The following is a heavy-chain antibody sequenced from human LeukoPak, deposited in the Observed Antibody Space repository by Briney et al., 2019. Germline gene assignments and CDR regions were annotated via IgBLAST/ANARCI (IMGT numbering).Heavy chain of an antibody. CDR1: GFTFSSYG. CDR3: ARHHLPRAGRDSSGYYLDYYYGMDV. D-gene: IGHD3-22*01. J-gene: IGHJ6*02. CDR2: IWYDGSNK. Sequence: GGSLRLSCAASGFTFSSYGMHWVRQAPGKGLEWVAVIWYDGSNKYYADSVKGRFTISRDNSKNTLYLQMNSLRAEDTAVYYCARHHLPRAGRDSSGYYLDYYYGMDVWGQGTTVTVSS. V-gene: IGHV3-33*01.